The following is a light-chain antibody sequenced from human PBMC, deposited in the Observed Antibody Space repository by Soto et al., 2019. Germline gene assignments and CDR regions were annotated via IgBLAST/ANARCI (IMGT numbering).Light chain of an antibody. CDR3: QQYNNWPPYT. Sequence: EIVMTQSPATLSVSPGERATLSCRASQSVGTHLAWYQQKPGQAPRLLVYGASTRATTIPPRFSASGSGTELTLTISSLQSEDFAVYYCQQYNNWPPYTFGQGTKLEIK. V-gene: IGKV3-15*01. J-gene: IGKJ2*01. CDR1: QSVGTH. CDR2: GAS.